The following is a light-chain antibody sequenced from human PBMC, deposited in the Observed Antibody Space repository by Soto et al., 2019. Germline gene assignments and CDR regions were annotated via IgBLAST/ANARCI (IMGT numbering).Light chain of an antibody. J-gene: IGLJ2*01. CDR3: SSSSGGNIVV. CDR1: SSDVGGYNF. V-gene: IGLV2-8*01. Sequence: QSALTQPPSASGSPGQSVTISCTGTSSDVGGYNFVSWYQQHPGKAPKLMIYEVSERPSGVPDRFSGSKSGNTTALTVSRLHAADEAAYYSSSSSGGNIVVFGGGTQLTVL. CDR2: EVS.